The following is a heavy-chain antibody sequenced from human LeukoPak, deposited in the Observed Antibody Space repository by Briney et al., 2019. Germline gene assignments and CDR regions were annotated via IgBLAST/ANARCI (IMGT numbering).Heavy chain of an antibody. CDR3: ARDHWNGDAFDI. CDR2: IYYSGST. V-gene: IGHV4-39*07. D-gene: IGHD1-1*01. CDR1: GGSISSSSYY. Sequence: SETLSLTCTVSGGSISSSSYYWGWIRQPPGKGLEWIGSIYYSGSTYYNPSLKSRVTISVDTSKNQFSLKLSSVTAAGTAVYYCARDHWNGDAFDIWGQGTMVTVSS. J-gene: IGHJ3*02.